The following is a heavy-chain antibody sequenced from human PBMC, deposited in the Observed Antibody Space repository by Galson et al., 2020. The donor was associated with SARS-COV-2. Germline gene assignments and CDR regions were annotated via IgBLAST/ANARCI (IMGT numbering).Heavy chain of an antibody. V-gene: IGHV3-23*01. CDR1: GFTFSSYA. CDR3: AKYNESVMITFGGVIVDFDY. J-gene: IGHJ4*02. CDR2: ISGSGGST. Sequence: GGSLRLSCAASGFTFSSYAMSWVRQAPGKGLEWVSAISGSGGSTYYADSVKGRFTISRDNSKNTLYLQMNSLRAEDTAVYYCAKYNESVMITFGGVIVDFDYWGQGTLVTVSS. D-gene: IGHD3-16*02.